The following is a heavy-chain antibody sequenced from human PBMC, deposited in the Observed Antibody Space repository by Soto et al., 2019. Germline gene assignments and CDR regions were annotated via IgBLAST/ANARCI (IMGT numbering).Heavy chain of an antibody. CDR1: GFTFSSYA. CDR3: AKSGNGGNVIDGYSSSYFYYYYYGMDV. V-gene: IGHV3-23*01. Sequence: EVELFESGGDLVQPGGSLRLSCAASGFTFSSYAMIWVRQAPGKGLEWVSAISSSGGSTYYAESVKGRFTISRNNFKNTLYLQVNSLRAEDTAVYYCAKSGNGGNVIDGYSSSYFYYYYYGMDVWGQGTTVTVSS. J-gene: IGHJ6*02. CDR2: ISSSGGST. D-gene: IGHD5-12*01.